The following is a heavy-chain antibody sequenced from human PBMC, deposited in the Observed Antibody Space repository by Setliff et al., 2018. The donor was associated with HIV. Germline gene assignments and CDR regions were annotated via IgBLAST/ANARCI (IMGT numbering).Heavy chain of an antibody. CDR3: ARHRDPPGTSWIYYYYYMDL. J-gene: IGHJ6*03. CDR2: IYYTGTT. V-gene: IGHV4-59*04. CDR1: GGSLNTNH. D-gene: IGHD6-13*01. Sequence: SETLSLTCAVYGGSLNTNHWSWIRQPPGRGLEWIGNIYYTGTTYYNSSLKSRVRISVDTSTNQFSLNVTSVTAADTGVYYCARHRDPPGTSWIYYYYYMDLWGAGTTVTVSS.